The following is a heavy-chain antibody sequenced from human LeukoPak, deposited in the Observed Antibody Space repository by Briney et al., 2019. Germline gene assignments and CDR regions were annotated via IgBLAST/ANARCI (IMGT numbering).Heavy chain of an antibody. Sequence: KLSETLSLTCTVSGDSIKNYYWSWIRQSPGKGLEWIGYIYHSGNTNYNPSLKSRVSMSIDTSKNQFSLKLNSVTATDTAVYFCARGNYGSGSYYVVQFDYWGQGTLVTVSS. CDR3: ARGNYGSGSYYVVQFDY. D-gene: IGHD3-10*01. V-gene: IGHV4-59*01. J-gene: IGHJ4*02. CDR2: IYHSGNT. CDR1: GDSIKNYY.